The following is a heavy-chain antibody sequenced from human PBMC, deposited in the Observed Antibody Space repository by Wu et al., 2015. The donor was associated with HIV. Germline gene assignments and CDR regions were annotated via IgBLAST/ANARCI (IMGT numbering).Heavy chain of an antibody. CDR1: GGTFSNYV. D-gene: IGHD6-13*01. J-gene: IGHJ6*01. Sequence: QVQLLQSGADVKKPGSSVKISCKSSGGTFSNYVIGWVRQAPGQGFEWMGGIIPIANIVNYAQRFQGRVTLTADASTSTAYMELSGLRSADTAVYYCAGEAAAGTEYYYYGMDVWGPRGPRSPSPQ. CDR2: IIPIANIV. V-gene: IGHV1-69*12. CDR3: AGEAAAGTEYYYYGMDV.